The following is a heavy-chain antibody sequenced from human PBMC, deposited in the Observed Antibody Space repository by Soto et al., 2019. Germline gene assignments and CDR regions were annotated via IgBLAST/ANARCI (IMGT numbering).Heavy chain of an antibody. J-gene: IGHJ4*02. V-gene: IGHV3-23*01. CDR1: GFNFKNFA. Sequence: EVQLLESGGGVVQPGGCVRLSCVASGFNFKNFAMAWVRQAPGEGLEWVSGISCCGGSTSYAESVKGRFSIARDDSKNTLSLQMNSLRVEDTAQYYCAKADGEQWLVPHLDNWGQGTLGTVS. D-gene: IGHD6-19*01. CDR3: AKADGEQWLVPHLDN. CDR2: ISCCGGST.